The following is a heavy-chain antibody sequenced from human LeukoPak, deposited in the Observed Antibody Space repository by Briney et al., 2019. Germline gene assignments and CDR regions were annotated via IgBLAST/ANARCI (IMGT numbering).Heavy chain of an antibody. D-gene: IGHD3-22*01. V-gene: IGHV3-23*01. CDR3: AREAYYDSSGYPNGRVGYYYYYYMDV. Sequence: PGGSLRLSCAASGFTFSSYAMSWVRQAPGKGLEWVSLISGSGGSTYYADSVKGRFTISRDNSKNTLYLQMNSLRAEDTAVYYCAREAYYDSSGYPNGRVGYYYYYYMDVWGKGTTVTVSS. J-gene: IGHJ6*03. CDR2: ISGSGGST. CDR1: GFTFSSYA.